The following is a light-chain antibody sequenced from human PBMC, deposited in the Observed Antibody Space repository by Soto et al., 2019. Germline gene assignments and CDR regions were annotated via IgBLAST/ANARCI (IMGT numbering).Light chain of an antibody. CDR2: GAS. V-gene: IGKV3-15*01. Sequence: EIVMTQSPATLSLSPGERAALSCRASQSINSELAWYQQKPGQPPRLLIYGASTRAPGVPARFTGSESGSEFTLTISGLQSEDFAVYYCQQGNNWPITFGQGTRLEI. CDR1: QSINSE. CDR3: QQGNNWPIT. J-gene: IGKJ2*01.